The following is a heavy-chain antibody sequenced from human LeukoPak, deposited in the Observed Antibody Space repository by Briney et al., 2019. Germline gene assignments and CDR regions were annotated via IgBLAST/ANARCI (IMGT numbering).Heavy chain of an antibody. D-gene: IGHD6-13*01. CDR3: ARQLAAAGYLDY. Sequence: SETLSLTCAVYGGSFSGYYWTWIRQPPGKGLGWIGEIKHSGSTNYNPSLTSRVTISVDTSKNQFSLKLSSVTAADTAVYYCARQLAAAGYLDYWGQGTLVTVSS. V-gene: IGHV4-34*01. J-gene: IGHJ4*02. CDR2: IKHSGST. CDR1: GGSFSGYY.